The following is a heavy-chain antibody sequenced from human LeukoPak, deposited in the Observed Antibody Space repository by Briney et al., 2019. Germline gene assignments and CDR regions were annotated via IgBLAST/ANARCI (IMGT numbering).Heavy chain of an antibody. CDR1: RFTFSSYS. D-gene: IGHD3-10*02. Sequence: GGSLRLSCAASRFTFSSYSMNWVRQAPGKGLEWVSSISSGSSYIYYADSVKGRFTISRDNAKNSLYLQMNSLRAEDTAVYYCAELGITMIGGVWGKGTTVTISS. CDR2: ISSGSSYI. J-gene: IGHJ6*04. V-gene: IGHV3-21*01. CDR3: AELGITMIGGV.